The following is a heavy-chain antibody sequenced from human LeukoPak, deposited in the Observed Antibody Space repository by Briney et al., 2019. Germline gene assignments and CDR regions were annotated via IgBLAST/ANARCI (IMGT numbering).Heavy chain of an antibody. CDR2: ISGSSGST. Sequence: GGSLRLSCAASGLTFSNYAMSWVRQAAGMGLEWVSSISGSSGSTYYADSVKGRFTISRDNSKNTLYLQMNSLRAEDTAVYYCATEFNYYGSGSYGWGQGTLVTVSS. V-gene: IGHV3-23*01. J-gene: IGHJ4*02. CDR1: GLTFSNYA. CDR3: ATEFNYYGSGSYG. D-gene: IGHD3-10*01.